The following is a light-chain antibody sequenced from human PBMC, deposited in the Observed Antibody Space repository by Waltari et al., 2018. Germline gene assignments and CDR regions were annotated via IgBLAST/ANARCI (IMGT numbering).Light chain of an antibody. V-gene: IGLV2-14*03. CDR1: SRDVGGYNS. Sequence: QSALTQPASVSGSPGLSITISCTATSRDVGGYNSVPWYQQHPVKAPKLLIYDVSNRPSGVSNRFFGSKFGNTASLTISGLQAEDEADYYCSSYTSSDTYVFGTGTKVTVL. CDR3: SSYTSSDTYV. CDR2: DVS. J-gene: IGLJ1*01.